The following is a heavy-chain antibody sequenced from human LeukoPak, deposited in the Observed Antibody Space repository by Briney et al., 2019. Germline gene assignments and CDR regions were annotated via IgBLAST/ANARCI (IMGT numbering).Heavy chain of an antibody. CDR2: ISSSSSYI. Sequence: GGSLRLSCAASGFTFSNNSMTWVRQAPGKGLEWVSSISSSSSYIYYADSVKGRFTISRDNAKNSLYLQMNSLRAEDTAVYNCPRRSGGSSAFDISRQGRMVTVSS. CDR3: PRRSGGSSAFDI. D-gene: IGHD6-19*01. CDR1: GFTFSNNS. J-gene: IGHJ3*02. V-gene: IGHV3-21*01.